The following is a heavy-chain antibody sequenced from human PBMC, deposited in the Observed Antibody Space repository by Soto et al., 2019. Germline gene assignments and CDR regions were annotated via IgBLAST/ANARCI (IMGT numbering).Heavy chain of an antibody. CDR2: ISSSSSTI. CDR1: GFTFSSYS. V-gene: IGHV3-48*01. CDR3: ARGGITGTRGDYYYYMDV. J-gene: IGHJ6*03. D-gene: IGHD1-7*01. Sequence: GGSLRLSCAASGFTFSSYSMNCVLQAQGKGLERVSYISSSSSTIYYADSVKGRFTISRDNAKNSLYLQMNSLRAEDTAVYYCARGGITGTRGDYYYYMDVWGKGTTVTVSS.